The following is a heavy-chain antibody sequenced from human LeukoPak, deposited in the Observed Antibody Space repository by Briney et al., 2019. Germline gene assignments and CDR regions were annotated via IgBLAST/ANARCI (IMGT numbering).Heavy chain of an antibody. Sequence: GASVKVSCKASGYSFTDYYLHWVRQAPGQGLEWMGWINPNSGGTNYAQKFQGRVTMTRDTSISTAYMELSRLRSDDTAVYYCARVPSPIVVVVAARPCLDYWGQGTLVTVSS. CDR3: ARVPSPIVVVVAARPCLDY. J-gene: IGHJ4*02. D-gene: IGHD2-15*01. CDR1: GYSFTDYY. V-gene: IGHV1-2*02. CDR2: INPNSGGT.